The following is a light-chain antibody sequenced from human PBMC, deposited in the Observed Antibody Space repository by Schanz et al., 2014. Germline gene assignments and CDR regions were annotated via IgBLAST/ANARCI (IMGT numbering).Light chain of an antibody. CDR1: SVGGSDH. CDR2: DVN. J-gene: IGLJ1*01. CDR3: SSYAGSNNFWDWV. V-gene: IGLV2-11*01. Sequence: QSALTQPRSVSGSPGQSVTISCTGTSVGGSDHVSWYQHNPGKAPKLIIYDVNKGPLGVPHRFSGSKSGNTASLTVSGLQAEDEADYYCSSYAGSNNFWDWVFGTGTKLTVL.